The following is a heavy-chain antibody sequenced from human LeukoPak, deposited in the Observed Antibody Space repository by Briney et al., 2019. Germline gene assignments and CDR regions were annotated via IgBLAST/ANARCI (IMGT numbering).Heavy chain of an antibody. Sequence: GGSLRLSCAASRFTFSRSDIDWVRQAPGKGLEWVAVISYDGSNKYYADSVKGRFTISRDNSKNTLYLQMHSLRAEDTAVYYCAKEYDSSGYWDYWGQGTLVSVPS. CDR1: RFTFSRSD. CDR2: ISYDGSNK. CDR3: AKEYDSSGYWDY. V-gene: IGHV3-30*18. D-gene: IGHD3-22*01. J-gene: IGHJ4*02.